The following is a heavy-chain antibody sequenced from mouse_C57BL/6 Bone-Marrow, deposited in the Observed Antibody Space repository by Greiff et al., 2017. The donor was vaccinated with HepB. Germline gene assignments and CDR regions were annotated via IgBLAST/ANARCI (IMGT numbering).Heavy chain of an antibody. CDR1: GYTFTDYY. J-gene: IGHJ3*01. D-gene: IGHD1-1*01. V-gene: IGHV1-26*01. Sequence: EVQLQQSGPELVKPGASVKISCKASGYTFTDYYMNWVKQSHGKSLEWIGDINPNNGGTSYNQKFKGKATLTVDKSSSTAYMELRSLTSEASAVYYCARDYYGSSLFAYWGQGTLVTVSA. CDR3: ARDYYGSSLFAY. CDR2: INPNNGGT.